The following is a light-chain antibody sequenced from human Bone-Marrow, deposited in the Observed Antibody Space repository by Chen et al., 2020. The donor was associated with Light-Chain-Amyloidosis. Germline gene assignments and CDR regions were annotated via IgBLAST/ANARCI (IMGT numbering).Light chain of an antibody. V-gene: IGLV1-51*01. CDR1: NSNIASNY. J-gene: IGLJ2*01. CDR2: DSD. Sequence: SVLTQPPSVSAAPGQEVTISCPGSNSNIASNYVSWYQHLPGTAPKLLIYDSDNRPSGIPDRFSGSKSGTSATLGITGLQTGDEADYYCEAWDSSLSAVVFGGGTKLTVL. CDR3: EAWDSSLSAVV.